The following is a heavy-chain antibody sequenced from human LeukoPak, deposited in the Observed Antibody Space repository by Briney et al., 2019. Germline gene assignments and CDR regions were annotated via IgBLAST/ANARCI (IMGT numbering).Heavy chain of an antibody. J-gene: IGHJ4*02. Sequence: GGSLRLSCAASGFTFSSYAMSWVRQAPGKGLEWVSAISGSGGSTYYADSVKGRFTISRDNSKNTLYLQMNSLRAEDTAVYYCAKDSHCGGSGYSCFFFDYWGQGTLVTVSS. CDR1: GFTFSSYA. CDR2: ISGSGGST. CDR3: AKDSHCGGSGYSCFFFDY. D-gene: IGHD2-15*01. V-gene: IGHV3-23*01.